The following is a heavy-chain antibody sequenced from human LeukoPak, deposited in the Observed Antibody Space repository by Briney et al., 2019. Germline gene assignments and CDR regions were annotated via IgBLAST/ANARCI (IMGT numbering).Heavy chain of an antibody. CDR2: ISYDGSNK. D-gene: IGHD1-1*01. CDR3: AKEMADNWNDGFDY. J-gene: IGHJ4*02. Sequence: VRQAXXXXXXGVAVISYDGSNKYYSDSVKGRFTISRDNSKKRLYLQMKSLRAEDRGVYYCAKEMADNWNDGFDYWGQGTLVTVSS. V-gene: IGHV3-30*18.